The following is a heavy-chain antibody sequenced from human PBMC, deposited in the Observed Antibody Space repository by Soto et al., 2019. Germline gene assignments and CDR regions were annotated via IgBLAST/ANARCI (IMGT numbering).Heavy chain of an antibody. CDR1: GFTFSSYA. D-gene: IGHD4-17*01. CDR3: VIDVAVTPVTTRGAFHI. V-gene: IGHV3-23*01. J-gene: IGHJ3*02. CDR2: IRAGGGST. Sequence: GGSLRLSCAASGFTFSSYAMSWVRQAPGKGLEWVSTIRAGGGSTDYRDSVKGRFTISRDNSKNTLYMQMNSLRPEDTAVYYCVIDVAVTPVTTRGAFHIWGQGIMVTVSS.